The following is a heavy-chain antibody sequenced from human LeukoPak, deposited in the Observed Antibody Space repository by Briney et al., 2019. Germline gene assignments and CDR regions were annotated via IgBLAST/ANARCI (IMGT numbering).Heavy chain of an antibody. CDR3: AVLPGIAVAGTALTDY. J-gene: IGHJ4*02. CDR1: GGTFSSYA. D-gene: IGHD6-19*01. CDR2: IIPIFGTA. Sequence: GASVKVSFKASGGTFSSYAISWVRQPPAQGLEWMGGIIPIFGTANYAQKFQGGVTITADESTSTAYMELSSLRSEDTAVYYCAVLPGIAVAGTALTDYWGQGTLVTVSS. V-gene: IGHV1-69*13.